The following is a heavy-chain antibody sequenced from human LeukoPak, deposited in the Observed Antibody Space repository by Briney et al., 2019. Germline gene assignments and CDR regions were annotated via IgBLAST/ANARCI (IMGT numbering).Heavy chain of an antibody. CDR3: ARIVYSSSWYLVQYYYYYYMDV. D-gene: IGHD6-13*01. CDR2: IYPGDSDT. Sequence: RGESLKISCKGSGYSFTSYWIGWVRQMPGKGLEWMGIIYPGDSDTRYSPSFQGQVTISADKSISTAYLQWSSLKASDTAMYYCARIVYSSSWYLVQYYYYYYMDVWGKGTTVTISS. V-gene: IGHV5-51*01. J-gene: IGHJ6*03. CDR1: GYSFTSYW.